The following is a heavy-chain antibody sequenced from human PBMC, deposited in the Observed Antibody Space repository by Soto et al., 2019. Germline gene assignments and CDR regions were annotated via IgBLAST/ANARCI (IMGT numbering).Heavy chain of an antibody. J-gene: IGHJ6*02. V-gene: IGHV4-39*01. Sequence: SETLSLTCTVSGGSISSSSYYWGWIRQPPGKGLEWIGSIYYSGSTYYNPSLKSQVTISVDTSKNQISLKLSSVTAADSAVYYCARRLYYDSSGFEGGGMDVWGQGTTVS. D-gene: IGHD3-22*01. CDR2: IYYSGST. CDR3: ARRLYYDSSGFEGGGMDV. CDR1: GGSISSSSYY.